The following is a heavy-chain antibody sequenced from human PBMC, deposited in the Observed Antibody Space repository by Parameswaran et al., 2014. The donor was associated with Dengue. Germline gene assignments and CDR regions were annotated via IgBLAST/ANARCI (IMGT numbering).Heavy chain of an antibody. CDR2: IYYSGST. Sequence: VRQAPGKGLEWIGSIYYSGSTYYNPSLKSRVTISVDTSKNQFSLKLSSVTAADTAVYYCVGGGIRFWFDPWGQGTPGHRLL. D-gene: IGHD2-15*01. V-gene: IGHV4-39*01. J-gene: IGHJ5*02. CDR3: VGGGIRFWFDP.